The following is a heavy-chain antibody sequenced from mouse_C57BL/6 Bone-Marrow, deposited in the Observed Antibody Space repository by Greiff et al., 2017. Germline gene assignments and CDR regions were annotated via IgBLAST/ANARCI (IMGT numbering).Heavy chain of an antibody. D-gene: IGHD2-2*01. CDR2: IDPSDSYT. Sequence: QVQLQQPGAELVMPGASVKLSCKASGYTFTSYWMHWVKQRPGQGLEWIGEIDPSDSYTNYNQKFKGKSTLTVDKSSSTAYMQLSSLTSADSAVYYCARRRGIYYGYDGAMDYWGQGTSVTVSS. CDR3: ARRRGIYYGYDGAMDY. CDR1: GYTFTSYW. J-gene: IGHJ4*01. V-gene: IGHV1-69*01.